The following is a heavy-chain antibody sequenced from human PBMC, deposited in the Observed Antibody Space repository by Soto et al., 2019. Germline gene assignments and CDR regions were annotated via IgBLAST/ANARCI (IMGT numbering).Heavy chain of an antibody. CDR1: GGSISSYY. CDR3: ASVGYCSSTSCYRSGVGAFDI. V-gene: IGHV4-59*01. J-gene: IGHJ3*02. D-gene: IGHD2-2*01. Sequence: QVQLQESGPGLVKPSETLSLTCTVSGGSISSYYWSWIRQPPGKGLEWIGYIYYSGSTNYYPSLKSRVTISVDTSKNQFSLKLSSVTAADTAVYYCASVGYCSSTSCYRSGVGAFDIWGQGTMVTVSS. CDR2: IYYSGST.